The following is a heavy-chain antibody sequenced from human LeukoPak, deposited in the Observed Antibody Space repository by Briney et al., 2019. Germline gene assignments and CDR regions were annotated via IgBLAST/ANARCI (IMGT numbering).Heavy chain of an antibody. V-gene: IGHV5-51*01. CDR3: ARRDGWLRYFDWSPVDY. D-gene: IGHD3-9*01. J-gene: IGHJ4*02. CDR2: IYSCDSDP. Sequence: GESLNIPCQGLGYSFPSYRMGWVRQIPGKGLEWIGIIYSCDSDPRYTPPFQGQVTISADMPVSTAYLPWSSLQPSHAAMYQCARRDGWLRYFDWSPVDYWGQGTLVTVSS. CDR1: GYSFPSYR.